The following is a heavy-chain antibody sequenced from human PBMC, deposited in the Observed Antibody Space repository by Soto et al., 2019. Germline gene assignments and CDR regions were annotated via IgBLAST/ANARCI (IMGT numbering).Heavy chain of an antibody. J-gene: IGHJ4*02. CDR3: ARDHYDTSGSLLYLAY. Sequence: GGSLRLSCAASGFTFSNYIMNWVRQAPGKGLEWVSSISSSSSYIYYADSVKGRFTISRDNAKNSLYLQVNSLRAEDTAVYYCARDHYDTSGSLLYLAYWGQGTLVTVSS. V-gene: IGHV3-21*01. D-gene: IGHD3-22*01. CDR2: ISSSSSYI. CDR1: GFTFSNYI.